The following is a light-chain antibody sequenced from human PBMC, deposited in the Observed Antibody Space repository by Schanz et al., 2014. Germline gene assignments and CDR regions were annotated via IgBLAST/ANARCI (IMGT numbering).Light chain of an antibody. CDR3: QTWGTSIRV. CDR1: SGHSSYA. V-gene: IGLV4-69*01. Sequence: QLVLTQSPSASASLGASVKLTCTLSSGHSSYAIAWHQQQPDTGPRYLIKLNSDGSHTKGDGIPDRFSGSSSGAERYLTISSLQSEDEADYYCQTWGTSIRVFGGGTKVTVL. J-gene: IGLJ3*02. CDR2: LNSDGSH.